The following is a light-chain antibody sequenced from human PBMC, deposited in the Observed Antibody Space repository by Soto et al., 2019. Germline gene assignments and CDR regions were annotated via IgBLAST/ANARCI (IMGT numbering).Light chain of an antibody. CDR3: QQYYNWPRT. Sequence: EIRVSQSPATLSVSTGERATLSCRASQSVNSNLAWYQQKPGQAPRLLIYGASTRATGIPARFSGSGSGTEFTLTISSLQPEDFAVYYCQQYYNWPRTFAQGTKVAIK. CDR2: GAS. CDR1: QSVNSN. V-gene: IGKV3-15*01. J-gene: IGKJ1*01.